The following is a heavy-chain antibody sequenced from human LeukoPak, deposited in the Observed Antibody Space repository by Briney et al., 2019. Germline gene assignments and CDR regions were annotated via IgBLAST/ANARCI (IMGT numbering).Heavy chain of an antibody. Sequence: SETLSLTCTVSGGSISSYYWSWIRQPAGKGLEWIGRIYTSGSTNYNPSLKSRVTMSVDTSKNQFSLKLSSVTAADTAVYYCARDPGSWYPPYYGMDVWGQGTTVTVSS. CDR2: IYTSGST. V-gene: IGHV4-4*07. CDR1: GGSISSYY. D-gene: IGHD6-13*01. CDR3: ARDPGSWYPPYYGMDV. J-gene: IGHJ6*02.